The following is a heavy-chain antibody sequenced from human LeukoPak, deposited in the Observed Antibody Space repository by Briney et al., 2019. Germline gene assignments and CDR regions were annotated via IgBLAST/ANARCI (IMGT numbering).Heavy chain of an antibody. J-gene: IGHJ4*02. CDR3: ARVDDYGDYGVEPSGY. CDR1: GYTFTSYY. V-gene: IGHV1-46*01. Sequence: ASVKVSCKASGYTFTSYYMHWVRQAPGQGLEWMGIINPSGGSTSYAQKFQGRVTMTRDMSTSTVYMELNSLRSEDTAVYYCARVDDYGDYGVEPSGYWGQGTLVTVSS. CDR2: INPSGGST. D-gene: IGHD4-17*01.